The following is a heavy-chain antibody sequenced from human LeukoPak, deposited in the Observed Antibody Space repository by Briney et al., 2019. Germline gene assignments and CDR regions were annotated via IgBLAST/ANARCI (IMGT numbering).Heavy chain of an antibody. CDR2: INPNDGDT. CDR3: ARANFLYCSSSTCLFDY. D-gene: IGHD2-2*01. V-gene: IGHV1-2*02. CDR1: GYTFTDYY. Sequence: VASVKVSCKASGYTFTDYYMHRVRQAPGQGFEWMGWINPNDGDTNYAQKLQGRVTMTRDTSISTAHMEVSRLRSDDTAVYYCARANFLYCSSSTCLFDYWGQGTLVTVSS. J-gene: IGHJ4*02.